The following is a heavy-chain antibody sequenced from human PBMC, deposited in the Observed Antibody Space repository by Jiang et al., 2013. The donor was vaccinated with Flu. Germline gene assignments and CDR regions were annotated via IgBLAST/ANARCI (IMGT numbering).Heavy chain of an antibody. CDR1: GGSISSYY. V-gene: IGHV4-59*01. CDR2: IYYTGST. Sequence: ELLKPSETLSLTCTVSGGSISSYYWSWIRQPLGRGLEWIGYIYYTGSTSYNSSLKSRVTISVDTSKNQFSLRLNSVTAADTAVYYCAREKVAWVVFLEWSRVWECSFDIWGQGARVTVSS. J-gene: IGHJ3*02. D-gene: IGHD3-3*01. CDR3: AREKVAWVVFLEWSRVWECSFDI.